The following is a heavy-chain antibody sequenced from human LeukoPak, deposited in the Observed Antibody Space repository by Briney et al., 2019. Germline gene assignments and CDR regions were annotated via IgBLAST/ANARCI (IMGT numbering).Heavy chain of an antibody. CDR3: ARDLSGVTGYTYGRGIDY. D-gene: IGHD5-18*01. CDR2: IKKDGSEK. Sequence: GGSLRPSCAASGFTFSSYWMSWVRQAPGKGLEWVANIKKDGSEKYYVDSVKGRFTISRDNAKTSLYLQMNSLRAEDTPVYYCARDLSGVTGYTYGRGIDYWGQGTLVTVSS. CDR1: GFTFSSYW. V-gene: IGHV3-7*01. J-gene: IGHJ4*02.